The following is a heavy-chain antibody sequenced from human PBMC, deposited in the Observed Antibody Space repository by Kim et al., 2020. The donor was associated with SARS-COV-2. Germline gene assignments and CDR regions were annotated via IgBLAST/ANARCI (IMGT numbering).Heavy chain of an antibody. D-gene: IGHD2-21*02. CDR3: ARWSVVTPSWFDP. Sequence: YADSWKGRFTISRDNAKNSLYLQMNSLRAEDTAVYYCARWSVVTPSWFDPWGQGTLVTVSS. J-gene: IGHJ5*02. V-gene: IGHV3-21*01.